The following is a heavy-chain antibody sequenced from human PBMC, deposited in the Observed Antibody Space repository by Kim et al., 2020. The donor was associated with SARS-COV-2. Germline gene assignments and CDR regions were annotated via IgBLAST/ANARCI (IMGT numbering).Heavy chain of an antibody. V-gene: IGHV3-74*01. CDR2: INSDGSST. CDR1: GFTFSSYW. CDR3: ARDYEIQLWSTYYYGMDV. D-gene: IGHD5-18*01. Sequence: GGSLRLSCAASGFTFSSYWMHWVRQAPGKGLVWVSRINSDGSSTSYADSVKGRFTISRDNAKNTLYLQMNSLRAEDTAVYYCARDYEIQLWSTYYYGMDVWGQGTTVTVSS. J-gene: IGHJ6*02.